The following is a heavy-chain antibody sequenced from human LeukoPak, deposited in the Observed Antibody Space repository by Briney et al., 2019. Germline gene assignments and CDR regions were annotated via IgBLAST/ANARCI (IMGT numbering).Heavy chain of an antibody. Sequence: ASVKVSCKASGYTFTGYYMHWVRQAPGQGLEWLGRISPNSGGTNYAQKFQGRVTMTRDTSISTAYMELSRLRSDDTAEYYCARVVAATPPYYYYMDVWGKGTTVTVSS. V-gene: IGHV1-2*06. J-gene: IGHJ6*03. CDR3: ARVVAATPPYYYYMDV. D-gene: IGHD2-15*01. CDR1: GYTFTGYY. CDR2: ISPNSGGT.